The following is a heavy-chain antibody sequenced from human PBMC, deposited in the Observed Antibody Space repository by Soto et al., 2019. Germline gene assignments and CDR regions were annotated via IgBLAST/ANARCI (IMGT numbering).Heavy chain of an antibody. CDR3: IRGSRGWNGIDY. CDR1: GFTFSSHW. J-gene: IGHJ4*02. D-gene: IGHD6-19*01. V-gene: IGHV3-74*01. CDR2: ISGDGSGT. Sequence: DVQLVESGGGLVQPRGSLRLSCAASGFTFSSHWIHWVRQGPGKGLMSVSRISGDGSGTNYADSVKGRFTISRDNAKNTVYLQMSSLRVEDTGVYYCIRGSRGWNGIDYWGQGALVTVSS.